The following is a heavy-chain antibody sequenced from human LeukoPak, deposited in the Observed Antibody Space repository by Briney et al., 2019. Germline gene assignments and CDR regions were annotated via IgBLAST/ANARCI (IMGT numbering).Heavy chain of an antibody. CDR1: GFTFSSYW. D-gene: IGHD3-10*01. V-gene: IGHV3-7*01. CDR2: IKQDGSEK. J-gene: IGHJ4*02. CDR3: AQYYYGSGSYFDY. Sequence: GGSLGLSCAASGFTFSSYWMSWVRQAPGKGLEWVANIKQDGSEKYYVDSVKGRFTISRDNAKNSLYLQMNSLRAEDTAVYYCAQYYYGSGSYFDYWGQGTLVTVSS.